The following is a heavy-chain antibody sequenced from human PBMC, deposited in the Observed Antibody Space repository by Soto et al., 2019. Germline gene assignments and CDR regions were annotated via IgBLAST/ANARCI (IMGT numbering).Heavy chain of an antibody. J-gene: IGHJ4*02. CDR2: ISSRSTYT. CDR1: GFTFSDFY. Sequence: QVQLVESGGGLVKPGGSLRLSCAASGFTFSDFYMTWIRQAPGKGLEWISDISSRSTYTNYSDSVKGRFTISRDNAKNSLHLQMNSLRAEDTAVYYCGRLQATTSIDYWGQGTLVTVSS. D-gene: IGHD2-2*01. CDR3: GRLQATTSIDY. V-gene: IGHV3-11*05.